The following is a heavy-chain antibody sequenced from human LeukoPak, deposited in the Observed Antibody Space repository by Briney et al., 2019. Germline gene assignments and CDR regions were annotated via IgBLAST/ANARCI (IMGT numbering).Heavy chain of an antibody. CDR1: GFTVSSNY. Sequence: GGSLRLSCAASGFTVSSNYMSWVRQAPGKGLEWVSVIYSGGSTYYADSVKGRFTISRDNSKNTLYLQMNSLRAEDTAVYYCARDRAYSSGWYAEFYYYYGMDVWGQGTTVTVPS. D-gene: IGHD6-19*01. J-gene: IGHJ6*02. CDR2: IYSGGST. V-gene: IGHV3-66*01. CDR3: ARDRAYSSGWYAEFYYYYGMDV.